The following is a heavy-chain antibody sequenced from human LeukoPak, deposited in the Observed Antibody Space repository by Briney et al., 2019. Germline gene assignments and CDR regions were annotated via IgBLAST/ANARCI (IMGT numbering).Heavy chain of an antibody. CDR3: ATGKNKYGGNYAEHFQY. D-gene: IGHD4/OR15-4a*01. CDR2: INWNGDST. V-gene: IGHV3-20*04. Sequence: GGPLRLSCEASGFTFDDYGMSWVRQVPGKGLEWVSGINWNGDSTGYADSVKGRFTISRDNAKNSLFLQMNSLRAEDTAVYYCATGKNKYGGNYAEHFQYWGQGTLVTVSS. CDR1: GFTFDDYG. J-gene: IGHJ1*01.